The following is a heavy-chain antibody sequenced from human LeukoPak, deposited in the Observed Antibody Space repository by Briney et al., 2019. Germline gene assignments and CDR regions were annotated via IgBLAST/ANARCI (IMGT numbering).Heavy chain of an antibody. J-gene: IGHJ6*02. CDR3: AKGADGGYGYYYSYYGMDV. Sequence: GGSLRLSCAASGFTFSSYAMSWVRQAPGKGLEGVSAISGSGGSTYYADSVKGRFTISRDNSKNTLSLETNSLRAEDTDVYYCAKGADGGYGYYYSYYGMDVWGQGTTVTVSS. CDR2: ISGSGGST. D-gene: IGHD5-12*01. CDR1: GFTFSSYA. V-gene: IGHV3-23*01.